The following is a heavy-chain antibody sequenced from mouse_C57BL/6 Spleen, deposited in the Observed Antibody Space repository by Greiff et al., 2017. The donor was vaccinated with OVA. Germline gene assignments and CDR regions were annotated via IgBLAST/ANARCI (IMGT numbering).Heavy chain of an antibody. V-gene: IGHV1-82*01. CDR1: GYAFSSSW. D-gene: IGHD2-12*01. J-gene: IGHJ3*01. CDR2: IYPGDGDT. Sequence: QVQLKESGPELVKPGASVKISCKASGYAFSSSWMNWVKQRPGKGLEWIGRIYPGDGDTNYNGKFKGKATLTADKSSSTAYMQLSSLTSEDSAVYFCARGLSYYAAYWGQGTLVTVSA. CDR3: ARGLSYYAAY.